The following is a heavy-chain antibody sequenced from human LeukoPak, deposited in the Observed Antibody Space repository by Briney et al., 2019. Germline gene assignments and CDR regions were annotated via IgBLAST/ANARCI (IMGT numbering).Heavy chain of an antibody. D-gene: IGHD4-17*01. CDR3: ARDGGADYAFDP. CDR2: MNPNSGNT. Sequence: ASVKVSCKASGYTFTSYDINWVRQATGQGLEWMGWMNPNSGNTGYAQKFQGRVTITRNTSISTAYMELSSLRSEDTAVYYCARDGGADYAFDPWGQGTLVTVSS. CDR1: GYTFTSYD. J-gene: IGHJ5*02. V-gene: IGHV1-8*03.